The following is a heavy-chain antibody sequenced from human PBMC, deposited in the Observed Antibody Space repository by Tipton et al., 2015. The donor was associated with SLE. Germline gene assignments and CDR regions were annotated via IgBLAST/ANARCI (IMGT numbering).Heavy chain of an antibody. D-gene: IGHD6-19*01. Sequence: TLSLTCTVSGDSISTYFWSWVRQPAGKGLEWIGRIRASGSPEYNPSLKSRVTISVDTSKNQFSLKLTSVTAADTAVYYCARAQESSDWFPSIIDYWGQGTLVTVSS. J-gene: IGHJ4*02. CDR2: IRASGSP. CDR1: GDSISTYF. V-gene: IGHV4-4*07. CDR3: ARAQESSDWFPSIIDY.